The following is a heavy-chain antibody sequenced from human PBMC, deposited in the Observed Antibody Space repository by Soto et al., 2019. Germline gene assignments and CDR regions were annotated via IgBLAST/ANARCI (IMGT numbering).Heavy chain of an antibody. Sequence: EVQLVESGGGLVQPGRSLRLSCAASGFTFDDYAMHWVRQAPGKGLEWVSGISWNSGSIGYADSVKGRFTISRDNAKNSLYLQMNSLRAEDTALYYCAKDRATTMVRGVIISFYFDYWGQGTLVTVSS. D-gene: IGHD3-10*01. V-gene: IGHV3-9*01. CDR1: GFTFDDYA. J-gene: IGHJ4*02. CDR2: ISWNSGSI. CDR3: AKDRATTMVRGVIISFYFDY.